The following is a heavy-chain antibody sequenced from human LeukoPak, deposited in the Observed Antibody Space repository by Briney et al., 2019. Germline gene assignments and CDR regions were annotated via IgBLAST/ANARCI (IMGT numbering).Heavy chain of an antibody. CDR3: ARGITFGGLITL. CDR2: IYHSGST. V-gene: IGHV4-30-2*01. J-gene: IGHJ4*02. D-gene: IGHD3-16*02. Sequence: SETLSLTCTVSGGSISSGGYYWSWIRQPPGKGLEWIGYIYHSGSTYYNPSLKSRVTISVDRSKSQLSLKLSSVTAADTAVYYCARGITFGGLITLWGQGTLVTVSS. CDR1: GGSISSGGYY.